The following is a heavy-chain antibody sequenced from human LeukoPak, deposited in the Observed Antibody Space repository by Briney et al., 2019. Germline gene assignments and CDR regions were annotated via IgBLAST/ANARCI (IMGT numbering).Heavy chain of an antibody. CDR2: IWYDGTTK. Sequence: GGSLRLSCAASGFTFSSYGVHWVRQAPGKGLAWVAVIWYDGTTKYYADSVKGRFTISRDNSKNTLSLQMNSLRAEDTAVYYCAKGAGYSAYNYHYYYLDVWGKGTTVTVSS. J-gene: IGHJ6*03. V-gene: IGHV3-33*06. CDR1: GFTFSSYG. CDR3: AKGAGYSAYNYHYYYLDV. D-gene: IGHD5-12*01.